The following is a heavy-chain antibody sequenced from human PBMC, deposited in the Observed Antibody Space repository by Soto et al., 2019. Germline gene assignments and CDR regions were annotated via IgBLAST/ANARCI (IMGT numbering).Heavy chain of an antibody. J-gene: IGHJ6*02. Sequence: PGGSLRLSCVASGFTFDDYGMSWVRQAPGKGLEWVSGINWNGYSTGYADSVKGRFTISRDSAKNSLYLQMNSLRVEDTAFYYCARDPRQGSMVRAPQSGMDVWGQGTTVTVSS. D-gene: IGHD3-10*01. CDR1: GFTFDDYG. CDR2: INWNGYST. CDR3: ARDPRQGSMVRAPQSGMDV. V-gene: IGHV3-20*04.